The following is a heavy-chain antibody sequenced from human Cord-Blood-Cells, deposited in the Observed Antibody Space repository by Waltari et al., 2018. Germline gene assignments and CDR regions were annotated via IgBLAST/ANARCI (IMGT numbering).Heavy chain of an antibody. CDR3: ARGPYSSSCLDY. CDR1: GYTSTGSY. J-gene: IGHJ4*02. CDR2: MNSISGGT. V-gene: IGHV1-2*02. Sequence: QVQLVQSGAEVKKPGASVKFSCKASGYTSTGSYMTGVRQAPGEGLEWRGGMNSISGGTNMAQKFEGRVTMTRDTSISTAYMGLGRLRSDDTAVYYCARGPYSSSCLDYWGQGTLVTVSS. D-gene: IGHD6-13*01.